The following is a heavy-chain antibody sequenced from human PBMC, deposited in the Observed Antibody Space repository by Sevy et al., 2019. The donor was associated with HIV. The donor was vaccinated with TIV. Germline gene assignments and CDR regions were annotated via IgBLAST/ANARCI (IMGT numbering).Heavy chain of an antibody. D-gene: IGHD1-7*01. CDR1: GFTFSKYW. J-gene: IGHJ4*02. V-gene: IGHV3-7*01. CDR2: IKQDAGQK. Sequence: GGSLRLSCAASGFTFSKYWMGWVRQAPGKGLEWVANIKQDAGQKYYVDSVKGRFTISRDNAKNSLYLQMNSLRAEDTAVYFCARDDGNYYFHYWCQGTLLTVSS. CDR3: ARDDGNYYFHY.